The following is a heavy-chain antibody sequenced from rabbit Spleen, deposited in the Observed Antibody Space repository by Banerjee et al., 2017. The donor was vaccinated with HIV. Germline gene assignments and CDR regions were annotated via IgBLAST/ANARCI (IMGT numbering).Heavy chain of an antibody. D-gene: IGHD2-1*01. J-gene: IGHJ4*01. V-gene: IGHV1S7*01. CDR3: ARGSATMTMVITGYYLNL. CDR1: GIDFTKYY. Sequence: QLTETGGGLVQPGGSLTLSCKASGIDFTKYYITWVRQAPGKGLEWIGIIYAAKGSTDYASWVNGRFTISSDNAQSTVDLKMTSLTAADTATYFCARGSATMTMVITGYYLNLWGPGTLVTVS. CDR2: IYAAKGST.